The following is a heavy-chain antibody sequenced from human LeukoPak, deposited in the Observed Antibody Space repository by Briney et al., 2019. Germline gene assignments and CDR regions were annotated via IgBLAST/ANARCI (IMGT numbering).Heavy chain of an antibody. V-gene: IGHV1-2*07. CDR2: INPNSGDI. CDR3: ARGGVRSWYYFDY. CDR1: GYTFTDYY. D-gene: IGHD6-13*01. Sequence: GASVKVSCKASGYTFTDYYMHWVRQAPGQGLEWMGWINPNSGDINYAHKFQGRVTITRDTSISTAYMELSRLRSDDTAVYYCARGGVRSWYYFDYWGQGTLVSVSS. J-gene: IGHJ4*02.